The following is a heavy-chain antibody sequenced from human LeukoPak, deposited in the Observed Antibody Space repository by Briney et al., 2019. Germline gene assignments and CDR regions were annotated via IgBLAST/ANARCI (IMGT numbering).Heavy chain of an antibody. CDR1: GFTFDDYG. Sequence: GGSLRLSCAASGFTFDDYGMNWVRHAPGKGLEWVSGISWSGGRTYYADSVKGRFTISRDNAKNSLYLHMNSLRAEDTALYSCARDRSYGAFDYWGQGTLVTVSS. V-gene: IGHV3-20*04. J-gene: IGHJ4*02. CDR2: ISWSGGRT. CDR3: ARDRSYGAFDY. D-gene: IGHD1-26*01.